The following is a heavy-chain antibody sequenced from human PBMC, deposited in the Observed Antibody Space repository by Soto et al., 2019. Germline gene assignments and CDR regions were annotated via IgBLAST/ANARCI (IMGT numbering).Heavy chain of an antibody. J-gene: IGHJ4*02. Sequence: GGSLRLSCAASGFTFSSYSMNWVRQAPGKGLEWVSSISSSSSYIYYADSVKGRLTISRDNAKNSLYLQMNSLRAEDTAVYYCARDPAPNIAARPDNYWGQGTLVTVSS. CDR1: GFTFSSYS. D-gene: IGHD6-6*01. CDR3: ARDPAPNIAARPDNY. V-gene: IGHV3-21*01. CDR2: ISSSSSYI.